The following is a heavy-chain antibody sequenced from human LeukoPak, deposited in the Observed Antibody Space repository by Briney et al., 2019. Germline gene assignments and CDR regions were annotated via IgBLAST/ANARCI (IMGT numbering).Heavy chain of an antibody. CDR1: GFTFSSYS. D-gene: IGHD6-13*01. CDR2: ISSSSSTI. Sequence: GGSVRLSCAASGFTFSSYSMSWVRQAPGKGLEWVSSISSSSSTIYYADSVRGRFTISRDNAKNSLYLQMNTLRDEDTAVYYCARERRGIAAADIDYWGQGTLVTVSS. CDR3: ARERRGIAAADIDY. J-gene: IGHJ4*02. V-gene: IGHV3-48*02.